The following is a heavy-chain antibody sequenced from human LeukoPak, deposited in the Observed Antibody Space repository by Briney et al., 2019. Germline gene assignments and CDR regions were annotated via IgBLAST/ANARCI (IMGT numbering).Heavy chain of an antibody. D-gene: IGHD6-19*01. CDR2: IPASGGNT. V-gene: IGHV3-23*01. J-gene: IGHJ4*02. CDR1: GFTFSTFG. CDR3: VRYLSGWYYFDW. Sequence: GGSLRLSCADSGFTFSTFGMRWVRQASGKGLEWVSTIPASGGNTYYADSVRGRFTISRDNSKNTLYLQINSLTAEDTAIYYCVRYLSGWYYFDWWGQGTLVTVSS.